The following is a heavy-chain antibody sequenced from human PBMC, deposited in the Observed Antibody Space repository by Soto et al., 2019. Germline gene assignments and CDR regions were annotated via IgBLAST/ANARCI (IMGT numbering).Heavy chain of an antibody. CDR1: GGSITASVW. J-gene: IGHJ4*01. CDR3: ARKAWTRHDY. D-gene: IGHD1-1*01. V-gene: IGHV4-4*02. Sequence: QLRLQESGPGLVKPSETLSLTCSISGGSITASVWWTWVRLTPEKGLQWIGEVFHTGSVNYNPSLQSRLTISVDKSMGQFSLRLTSVTAADTAVYYCARKAWTRHDYWGHGALVTVSS. CDR2: VFHTGSV.